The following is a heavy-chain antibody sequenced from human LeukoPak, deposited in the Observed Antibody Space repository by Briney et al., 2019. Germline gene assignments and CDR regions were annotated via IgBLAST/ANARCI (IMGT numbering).Heavy chain of an antibody. J-gene: IGHJ4*02. D-gene: IGHD5-24*01. CDR3: ARAMATREFDY. V-gene: IGHV3-53*01. Sequence: PGGTLRLSCAASGFTVSSNYMSWVRQAPGKGLEWVSVVYGGGSTSYADSVKGRFTISRDNSKNTLYLQMNSLRAGDTAVYYCARAMATREFDYWGQGTLVTVSS. CDR1: GFTVSSNY. CDR2: VYGGGST.